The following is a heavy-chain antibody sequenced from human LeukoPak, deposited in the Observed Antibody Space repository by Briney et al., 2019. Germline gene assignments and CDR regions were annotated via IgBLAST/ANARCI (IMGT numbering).Heavy chain of an antibody. CDR2: ISGNNGNT. CDR1: GYTFTSYG. Sequence: ASVKVSCKPSGYTFTSYGISWVRQAPGQGLEWMGWISGNNGNTNYAQHLQGRVTMTTGTSTSTAYMELRSLRSDDTAVYYCARDVFSTYYYGSSGLGDAFEIWGRGTMVTVSS. V-gene: IGHV1-18*01. J-gene: IGHJ3*02. CDR3: ARDVFSTYYYGSSGLGDAFEI. D-gene: IGHD3-22*01.